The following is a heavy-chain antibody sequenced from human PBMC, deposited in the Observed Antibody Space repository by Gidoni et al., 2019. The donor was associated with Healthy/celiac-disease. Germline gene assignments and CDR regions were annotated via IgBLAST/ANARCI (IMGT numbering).Heavy chain of an antibody. J-gene: IGHJ6*02. D-gene: IGHD6-13*01. V-gene: IGHV4-61*01. CDR2: IYYSGST. CDR1: GGSVSSGSYY. CDR3: ARDRSSSWTYYGMDV. Sequence: QVQLQESGPGLVKPSETLSLTCTVSGGSVSSGSYYWSWIRPPPGKGLEWIGYIYYSGSTNYNPSLKSRVTISVDTSKNQFSLKLSSVTAADTAVYYCARDRSSSWTYYGMDVWGQGTTVTVSS.